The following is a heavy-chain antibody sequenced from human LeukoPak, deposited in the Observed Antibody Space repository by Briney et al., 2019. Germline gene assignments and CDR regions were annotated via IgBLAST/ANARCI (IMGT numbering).Heavy chain of an antibody. CDR3: AREKLRRFDY. V-gene: IGHV4-61*02. D-gene: IGHD4-17*01. J-gene: IGHJ4*02. CDR2: IYTSGST. Sequence: SETLSLTCTVSGGSINSGSYYWSWIRQPAGKGLEWIGRIYTSGSTNYSPSLKSRVTISVDTSKNQFSLKLSSVTAADTAVYYCAREKLRRFDYWGQGTLVTVSS. CDR1: GGSINSGSYY.